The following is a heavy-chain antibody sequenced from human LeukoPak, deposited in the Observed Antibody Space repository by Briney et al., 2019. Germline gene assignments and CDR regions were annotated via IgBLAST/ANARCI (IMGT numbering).Heavy chain of an antibody. CDR3: AKDQKPDSGYDIDY. V-gene: IGHV3-23*01. CDR1: GFTISTYG. D-gene: IGHD5-12*01. CDR2: IFGSGDST. J-gene: IGHJ4*02. Sequence: GGSLRLSCAASGFTISTYGMNWVRQAPRKGLGWGSVIFGSGDSTYYADSVKGRFTISRDKSKNTLYLEMHNLRAEDTAVYYCAKDQKPDSGYDIDYWGQGTLVTVSS.